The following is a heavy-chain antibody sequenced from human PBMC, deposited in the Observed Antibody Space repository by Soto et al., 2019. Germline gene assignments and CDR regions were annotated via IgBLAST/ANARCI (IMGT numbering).Heavy chain of an antibody. J-gene: IGHJ4*02. CDR2: IDPADSYT. D-gene: IGHD4-17*01. Sequence: PGESLKISCKGSGYNFDYYWITWVRQMPGKGLEWMGKIDPADSYTDYSPSFQGHVTISFDKSISTAYLQWSSLKASDTGMYYCARHSRKNGYFDYWGQGTLVTVSS. V-gene: IGHV5-10-1*01. CDR3: ARHSRKNGYFDY. CDR1: GYNFDYYW.